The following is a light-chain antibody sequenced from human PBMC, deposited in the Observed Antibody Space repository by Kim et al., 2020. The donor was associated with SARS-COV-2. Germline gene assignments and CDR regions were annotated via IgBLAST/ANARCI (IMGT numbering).Light chain of an antibody. V-gene: IGKV4-1*01. CDR3: QQYYGTPLT. Sequence: ATINCKSSPSGLYSSNNKNYLAWYQQKPGQPPKLLIYCASTRESGVPDRFSGSGSGTDFTLPIRSLQAEDVAVYYCQQYYGTPLTFGGGTKVDIK. CDR2: CAS. J-gene: IGKJ4*01. CDR1: PSGLYSSNNKNY.